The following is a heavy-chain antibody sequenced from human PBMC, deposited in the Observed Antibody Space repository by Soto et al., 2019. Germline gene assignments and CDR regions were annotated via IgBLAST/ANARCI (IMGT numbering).Heavy chain of an antibody. V-gene: IGHV4-4*02. CDR3: ARYIAASGTYYLDF. D-gene: IGHD6-13*01. J-gene: IGHJ4*02. CDR1: GGSISSNNW. CDR2: IYHSGST. Sequence: QVQLEESGPGLAKPSGTLSLTCTVSGGSISSNNWWSWVRQPPGKGLEWIGEIYHSGSTNYNPSLKSRVIISVDTSKDQFSLRVSSVTAADTAVYYCARYIAASGTYYLDFWGQGTLVTVSS.